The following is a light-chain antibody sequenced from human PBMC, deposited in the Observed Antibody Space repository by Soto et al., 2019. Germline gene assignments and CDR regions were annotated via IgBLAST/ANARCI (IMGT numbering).Light chain of an antibody. Sequence: DIRMTQSPSSLSASVGDRVTITCRASQTIRNFLNWYQQKPGKAPKLLISAASTLRSGVPSTFSGSGSGTDFTLTISSLQPEDFATYYCQQDYNAPLTFGGGTKVEL. J-gene: IGKJ4*01. V-gene: IGKV1-39*01. CDR1: QTIRNF. CDR3: QQDYNAPLT. CDR2: AAS.